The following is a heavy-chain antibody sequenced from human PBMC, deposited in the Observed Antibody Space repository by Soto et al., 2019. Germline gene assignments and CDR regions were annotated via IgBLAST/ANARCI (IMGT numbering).Heavy chain of an antibody. V-gene: IGHV1-3*01. CDR2: MKAGSVNA. Sequence: ASVEVAFKASRYTLTIYSMHLVRHCPVQRLELMGFMKAGSVNAKYSQKFQGRVTITRDTSASTAYMDLSSLRSEDTAAYYCARRLTTATPYHWYAMDAWGKGNTVTVSS. J-gene: IGHJ6*04. D-gene: IGHD4-4*01. CDR1: RYTLTIYS. CDR3: ARRLTTATPYHWYAMDA.